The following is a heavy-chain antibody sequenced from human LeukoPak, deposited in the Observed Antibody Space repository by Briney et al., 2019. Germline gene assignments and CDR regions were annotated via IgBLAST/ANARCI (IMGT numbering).Heavy chain of an antibody. V-gene: IGHV1-69*04. CDR2: IIPILGIA. Sequence: GASVKVSCKASGYTFTNYGISWVRQAPGQGLEWMGRIIPILGIANYAQKFQGRVTITADKSTSTAYMELSSLRSEDTAVYYCARGPPNSSSWYGAYEYFQHWGQGTLVTVSS. CDR1: GYTFTNYG. J-gene: IGHJ1*01. D-gene: IGHD6-13*01. CDR3: ARGPPNSSSWYGAYEYFQH.